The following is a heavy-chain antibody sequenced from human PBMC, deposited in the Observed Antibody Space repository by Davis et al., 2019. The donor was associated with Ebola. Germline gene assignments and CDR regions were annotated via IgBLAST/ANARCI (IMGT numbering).Heavy chain of an antibody. CDR2: MNPNSGNT. V-gene: IGHV1-8*01. CDR3: AREAVASFDY. J-gene: IGHJ4*02. Sequence: AASVKVSCKASGYSFTSNDINWVRQATGQGLEWMGWMNPNSGNTGYSQKFQGRVTMTRDTSTSTAYMELSSLRSEDTAVYYCAREAVASFDYWGQGTLVTVSS. D-gene: IGHD6-19*01. CDR1: GYSFTSND.